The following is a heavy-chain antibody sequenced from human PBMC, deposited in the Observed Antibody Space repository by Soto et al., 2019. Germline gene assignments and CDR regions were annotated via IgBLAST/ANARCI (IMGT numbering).Heavy chain of an antibody. CDR3: ARDLCSTSYCLDS. J-gene: IGHJ4*02. CDR2: IWYDGSNK. CDR1: GFTFITYG. D-gene: IGHD3-10*01. V-gene: IGHV3-33*01. Sequence: QVQLVESGGDVVQPGRSLRLSCAASGFTFITYGFHWVRQTPGKGLEWVAVIWYDGSNKYYADSVKGRFTISRDNSENTVYLQMNSLRAEDTAVYYCARDLCSTSYCLDSWGQGTLVTVSS.